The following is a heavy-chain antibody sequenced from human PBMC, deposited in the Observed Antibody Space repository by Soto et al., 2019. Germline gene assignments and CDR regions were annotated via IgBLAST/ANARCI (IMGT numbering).Heavy chain of an antibody. CDR1: GYTFTSYY. V-gene: IGHV1-46*03. D-gene: IGHD4-4*01. J-gene: IGHJ6*03. CDR2: INPSGGST. CDR3: ARASLHSTYYYYYMDV. Sequence: ASVKVSCKASGYTFTSYYMHWVRQAPGQGLEWVGIINPSGGSTSYAQKLQGRVTMTRDTSTSTVYMELSSLRSEDTAVYYCARASLHSTYYYYYMDVWGKETTVTVSS.